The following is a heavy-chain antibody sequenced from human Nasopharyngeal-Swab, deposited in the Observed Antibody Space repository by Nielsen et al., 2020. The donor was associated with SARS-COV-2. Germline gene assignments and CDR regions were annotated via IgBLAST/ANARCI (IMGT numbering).Heavy chain of an antibody. V-gene: IGHV5-10-1*01. D-gene: IGHD3/OR15-3a*01. Sequence: GESLKISRKGSGYSFTSYWISWVRQMPGKGLEWMGRIDPSDSYTNYSSSFQGHVTISADKSISTAYLQWSSLKASDTAMYYCARAGLPDTYYYYYGMDVWGQGTTVTVSS. CDR3: ARAGLPDTYYYYYGMDV. CDR1: GYSFTSYW. J-gene: IGHJ6*02. CDR2: IDPSDSYT.